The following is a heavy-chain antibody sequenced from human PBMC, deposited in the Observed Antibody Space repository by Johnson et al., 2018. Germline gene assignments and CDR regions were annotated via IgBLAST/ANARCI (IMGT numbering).Heavy chain of an antibody. CDR3: ARVNRIAVSLDV. CDR2: IYYSGST. V-gene: IGHV4-59*01. CDR1: GGSISSYY. J-gene: IGHJ6*02. D-gene: IGHD6-19*01. Sequence: QVQLQESGPGLVKPTVTLSLTCTVSGGSISSYYWSWIRQPPGKGLAWIGYIYYSGSTNYNPALKSRVTLSVDTSKNQFSLKLSSVTAADTAVYYGARVNRIAVSLDVWGQGTTVTVSS.